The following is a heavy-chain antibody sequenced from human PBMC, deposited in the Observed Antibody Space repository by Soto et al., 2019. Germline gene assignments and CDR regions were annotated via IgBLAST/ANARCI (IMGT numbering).Heavy chain of an antibody. V-gene: IGHV3-23*01. CDR2: ISGSGGST. CDR3: AKDPPLRYFDWSPYYFDY. Sequence: GESLKISCAASGFTFSSYAMSWVRQAPGKGLEWVSAISGSGGSTYYADSVKGRFTISRDNSKNTLYLQMNSLRAEDTAVYYCAKDPPLRYFDWSPYYFDYWGQGTLVTVSS. CDR1: GFTFSSYA. J-gene: IGHJ4*02. D-gene: IGHD3-9*01.